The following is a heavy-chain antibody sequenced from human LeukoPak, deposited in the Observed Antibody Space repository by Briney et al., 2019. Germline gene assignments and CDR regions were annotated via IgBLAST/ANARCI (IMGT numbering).Heavy chain of an antibody. CDR1: GFTFSSYE. CDR3: AKDRIVATTPDY. J-gene: IGHJ4*02. CDR2: ISSGGSTI. V-gene: IGHV3-48*03. Sequence: GGSLRLSCAASGFTFSSYEMNWVRQAPGKGLEWVSYISSGGSTIYYADSVKGRFTISRDNSKNTLYLQMNSLRAEDTAVYYCAKDRIVATTPDYWGQGTLVTVSS. D-gene: IGHD5-12*01.